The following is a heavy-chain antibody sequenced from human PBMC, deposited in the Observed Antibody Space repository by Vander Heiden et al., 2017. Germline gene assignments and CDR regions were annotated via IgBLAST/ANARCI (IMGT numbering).Heavy chain of an antibody. CDR2: IWFDGTNK. CDR1: GFTFRGDG. D-gene: IGHD3-9*01. V-gene: IGHV3-33*01. CDR3: ARGTTGYYRGSYFDY. Sequence: QVQLVESGGGVVQPGGALRLSCAASGFTFRGDGMHWVRQAPGKELEWVAVIWFDGTNKYYGDSVKGRFTISRDNSKNTVYLQMNSLRAEDTAVYYCARGTTGYYRGSYFDYWGQGTLVTASS. J-gene: IGHJ4*02.